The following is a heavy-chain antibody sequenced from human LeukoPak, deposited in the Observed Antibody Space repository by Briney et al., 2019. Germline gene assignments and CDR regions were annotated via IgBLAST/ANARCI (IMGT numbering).Heavy chain of an antibody. J-gene: IGHJ5*02. CDR1: GGSISSYY. CDR3: ARDTCYYGSGPGWFDP. V-gene: IGHV4-59*12. CDR2: IYYSGST. D-gene: IGHD3-10*01. Sequence: SETLSLTCSVSGGSISSYYWSWIRQPPGKGLEWFGYIYYSGSTNYKSPLKSRVTMSGDTSKNQFSLELRSVTAADTAVYYCARDTCYYGSGPGWFDPWGQGTLVTVSS.